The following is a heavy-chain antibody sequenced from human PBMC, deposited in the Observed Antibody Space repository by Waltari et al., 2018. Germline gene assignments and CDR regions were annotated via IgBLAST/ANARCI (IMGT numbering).Heavy chain of an antibody. V-gene: IGHV4-34*01. Sequence: QVQLQQWGAGLLKPSETLSLTCAVYGGSFSGYYWSWIRQSPGKVLEWIGESNHVGSTNFNPSLKSRVTMSVDTSKNQFSLKLGSVTAADTAVYYCARGEGSGWDLDYWGQGTLVTVSS. CDR2: SNHVGST. CDR3: ARGEGSGWDLDY. D-gene: IGHD6-19*01. CDR1: GGSFSGYY. J-gene: IGHJ4*02.